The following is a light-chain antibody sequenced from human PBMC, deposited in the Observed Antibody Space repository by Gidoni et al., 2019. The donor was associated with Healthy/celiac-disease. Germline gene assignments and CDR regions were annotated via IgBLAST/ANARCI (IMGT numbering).Light chain of an antibody. CDR3: QAWDSSTLYV. V-gene: IGLV3-1*01. Sequence: YQLTPPPSLSVSPGQPASITCSGDNLGDKDACWYQQKPGQSPVLISYQDSKRPSGIPERFSGCNSGNTATLTSGGTQAMDEADYYCQAWDSSTLYVFGTGTKVTVL. CDR2: QDS. CDR1: NLGDKD. J-gene: IGLJ1*01.